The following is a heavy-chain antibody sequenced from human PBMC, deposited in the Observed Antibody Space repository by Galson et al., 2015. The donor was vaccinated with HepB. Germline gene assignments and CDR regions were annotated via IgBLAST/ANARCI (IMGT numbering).Heavy chain of an antibody. D-gene: IGHD7-27*01. CDR3: VRALNGDRDY. J-gene: IGHJ4*02. V-gene: IGHV3-74*01. CDR2: INSDGSSI. Sequence: SLRLSCADSGFTFNSNWMHWVHQAPGKGPVWVSRINSDGSSISHADSVKGRFTISRDNAKNTLYLQMNSLSVEDTAVYYCVRALNGDRDYWGQGTLVTVSS. CDR1: GFTFNSNW.